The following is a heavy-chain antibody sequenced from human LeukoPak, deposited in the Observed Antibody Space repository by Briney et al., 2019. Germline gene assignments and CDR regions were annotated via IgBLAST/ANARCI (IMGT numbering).Heavy chain of an antibody. CDR1: GYTFTSYG. V-gene: IGHV1-18*01. CDR3: ASGRITIFGVFMGFDY. J-gene: IGHJ4*02. Sequence: ASVKVSCKXSGYTFTSYGISWVLQAPGQGLEWMGRISAYNGNTNYAQKLQGRVTMTTDTSTSTAYMELRSLRSDDTAVYYCASGRITIFGVFMGFDYWGQGTLVTVSS. D-gene: IGHD3-3*01. CDR2: ISAYNGNT.